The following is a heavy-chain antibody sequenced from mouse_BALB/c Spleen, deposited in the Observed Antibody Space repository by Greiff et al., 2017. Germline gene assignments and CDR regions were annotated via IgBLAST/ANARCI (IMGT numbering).Heavy chain of an antibody. Sequence: VQLKESGGGLVQPGGSRKLSCAASGFTFSSFGMHWVRQAPEKGLEWVAYISSGGSYTYYPDSVKGRFTISRDNAKNTLYLQMSSLKSEDTAMYYCTRERGDYERFAYWGQGTLVTVSA. J-gene: IGHJ3*01. V-gene: IGHV5-6*01. CDR1: GFTFSSFG. CDR2: ISSGGSYT. D-gene: IGHD2-4*01. CDR3: TRERGDYERFAY.